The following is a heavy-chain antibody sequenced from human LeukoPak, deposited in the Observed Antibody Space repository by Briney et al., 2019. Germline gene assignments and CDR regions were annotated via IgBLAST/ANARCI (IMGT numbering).Heavy chain of an antibody. J-gene: IGHJ5*02. CDR3: ARLTYTYAPFDP. Sequence: PSETLSLTCRVFGGSIIGNNLYWAWIRKPPGKGLEWIGNLHYSGSTYNNPSLKSRVTISVDTTKNQFSLRLSSVTAADTAVYYCARLTYTYAPFDPWGQGTLVTVSS. CDR2: LHYSGST. D-gene: IGHD3-16*01. CDR1: GGSIIGNNLY. V-gene: IGHV4-39*01.